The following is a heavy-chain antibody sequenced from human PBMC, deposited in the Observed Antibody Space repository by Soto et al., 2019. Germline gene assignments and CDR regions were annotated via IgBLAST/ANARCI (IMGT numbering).Heavy chain of an antibody. J-gene: IGHJ3*02. CDR3: ARDAQLGISSPGDAFDI. CDR1: GGTFSSYT. V-gene: IGHV1-69*04. Sequence: ASVKVSCKASGGTFSSYTISWVRQAPGQGLEWMGRIIPILGIANYAQKFQGRVTITADKSTSTAYMELSSLRSEDTAVYYCARDAQLGISSPGDAFDIWGQGTMVTVSS. D-gene: IGHD7-27*01. CDR2: IIPILGIA.